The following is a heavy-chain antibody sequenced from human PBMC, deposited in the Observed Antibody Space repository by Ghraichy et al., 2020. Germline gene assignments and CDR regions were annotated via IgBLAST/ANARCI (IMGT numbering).Heavy chain of an antibody. CDR2: IDSSSGLI. V-gene: IGHV3-48*02. Sequence: GSLRLSCAASGFTFSSYSMNWVRQAPGKGLEWISYIDSSSGLIFYADSVKGRFTISRDNAKNSLYLHMHSLRDEDTAVYYCARDHIWAFDYWGQGILVTVSS. CDR3: ARDHIWAFDY. D-gene: IGHD2-21*01. J-gene: IGHJ4*02. CDR1: GFTFSSYS.